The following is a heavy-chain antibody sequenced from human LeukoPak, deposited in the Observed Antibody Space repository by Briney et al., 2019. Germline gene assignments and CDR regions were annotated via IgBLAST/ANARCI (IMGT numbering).Heavy chain of an antibody. CDR3: ARWGYSGSYSSYYYYMDV. CDR1: GYTFTSYD. D-gene: IGHD1-26*01. V-gene: IGHV1-8*03. J-gene: IGHJ6*03. CDR2: MNPNSGNT. Sequence: ASVKVSCKASGYTFTSYDIKWVRQATGQGLEWMGWMNPNSGNTGYAQKFQGRVTITRNTSISTAYMELSSLRSEDTAVYYCARWGYSGSYSSYYYYMDVWGKGTTVTVSS.